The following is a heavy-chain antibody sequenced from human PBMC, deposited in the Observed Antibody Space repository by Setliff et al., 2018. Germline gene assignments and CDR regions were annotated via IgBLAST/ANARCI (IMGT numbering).Heavy chain of an antibody. CDR2: IGAHNSNT. V-gene: IGHV1-18*01. Sequence: ASVKVSCKTSGYSFSNYGISWVRQAPGQGLEWLGWIGAHNSNTNYAEKFQGRLSMTTDTSKSTAYMELRSLRSDDTAVYYCARDAGGTISIAVFDYWGQGTLVTVSS. D-gene: IGHD6-19*01. J-gene: IGHJ4*02. CDR1: GYSFSNYG. CDR3: ARDAGGTISIAVFDY.